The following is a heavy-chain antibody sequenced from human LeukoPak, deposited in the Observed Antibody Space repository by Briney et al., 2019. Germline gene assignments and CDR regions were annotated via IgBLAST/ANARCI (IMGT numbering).Heavy chain of an antibody. D-gene: IGHD3-9*01. CDR1: GYTFTDYY. V-gene: IGHV1-2*02. J-gene: IGHJ4*02. Sequence: ASVKVSCKTSGYTFTDYYMHWVRQAPGQGLEWMGWINPNSGGTSSAQKFQGRVTMTRDTSISTAYMELSRLRSDDTAVYYCARGVRYRPFDYWGQGTLVTVSS. CDR2: INPNSGGT. CDR3: ARGVRYRPFDY.